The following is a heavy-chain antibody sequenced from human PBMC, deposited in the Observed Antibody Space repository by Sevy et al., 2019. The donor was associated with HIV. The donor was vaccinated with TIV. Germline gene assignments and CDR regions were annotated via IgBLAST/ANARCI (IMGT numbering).Heavy chain of an antibody. J-gene: IGHJ4*01. D-gene: IGHD2-15*01. V-gene: IGHV3-7*01. CDR1: GFTFSIYY. Sequence: GGSLRLSCAASGFTFSIYYMTWARQAPGKGLEWVANIKSDGRDKYYVDSVKGRFTISRDNAKNSLYLQMNSLTAEDTAVYYCAGYGGYIDHWGHGTLVTVSS. CDR3: AGYGGYIDH. CDR2: IKSDGRDK.